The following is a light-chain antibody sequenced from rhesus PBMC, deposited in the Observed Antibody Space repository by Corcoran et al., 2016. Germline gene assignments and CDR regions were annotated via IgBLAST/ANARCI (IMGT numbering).Light chain of an antibody. J-gene: IGKJ1*01. CDR3: QQYNSAPWT. V-gene: IGKV1-21*01. CDR2: KAS. Sequence: DIQMTQSPSSLSASVGDRVTITCRASQGISSYLNWYQQKPGKAPNLLIYKASSLQSGVPSRFSGSGSGTDFTLTISSLQPEDFATYYCQQYNSAPWTFGQGTKVEI. CDR1: QGISSY.